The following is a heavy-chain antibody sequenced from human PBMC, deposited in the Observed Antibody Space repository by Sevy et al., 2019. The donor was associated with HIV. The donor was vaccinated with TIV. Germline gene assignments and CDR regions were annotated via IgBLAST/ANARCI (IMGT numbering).Heavy chain of an antibody. CDR2: IRYDGGNK. CDR3: AKGSSYFDN. Sequence: GGSLRLSCAASGFTFSSYGMQWVRQAPGKGLEWVSFIRYDGGNKDYADSVKGRFTSSRDNSKNMLYLQMNSLRAEDTAVYYCAKGSSYFDNWGHGTLVTVSS. CDR1: GFTFSSYG. V-gene: IGHV3-30*02. D-gene: IGHD6-6*01. J-gene: IGHJ4*01.